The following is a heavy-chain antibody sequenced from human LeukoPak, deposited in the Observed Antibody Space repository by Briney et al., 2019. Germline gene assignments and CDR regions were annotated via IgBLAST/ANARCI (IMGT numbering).Heavy chain of an antibody. CDR3: TRKGLPDY. CDR2: IKQDGSQT. J-gene: IGHJ4*02. V-gene: IGHV3-7*01. CDR1: GFTFSDYW. Sequence: GGSLRLSCAASGFTFSDYWMACVRQAPGKGLEWMANIKQDGSQTYYVDSVKGRFTISRDNAKNSLYLQMNSLRAEDTALYYCTRKGLPDYWGQGTLVTVSS.